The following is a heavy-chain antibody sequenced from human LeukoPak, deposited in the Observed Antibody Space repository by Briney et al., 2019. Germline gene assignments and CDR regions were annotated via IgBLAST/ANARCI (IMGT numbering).Heavy chain of an antibody. CDR1: GGSISSYY. CDR3: ARHGSFQLWPDY. J-gene: IGHJ4*02. D-gene: IGHD5-18*01. CDR2: IYYSGST. Sequence: SETLSLTCTVSGGSISSYYWSWIRQPPGKGLEWIGYIYYSGSTNYNPSLKSRVTISVDTSKNQFSLKLSSVTAADTAVYYCARHGSFQLWPDYWGQGTLVTVSS. V-gene: IGHV4-59*08.